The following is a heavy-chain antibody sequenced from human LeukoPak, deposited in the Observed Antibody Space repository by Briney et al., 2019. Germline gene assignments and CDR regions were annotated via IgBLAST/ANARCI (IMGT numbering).Heavy chain of an antibody. CDR3: AKYYYGSGSRYNWFDP. V-gene: IGHV3-23*01. D-gene: IGHD3-10*01. CDR1: GFTFSNYW. CDR2: ISGSGGST. Sequence: GGSLRLSCAASGFTFSNYWMSWVRQAPGKGLEWVSAISGSGGSTYYADSVKGRFTISRDNSKNTLYLQMNSLRAEDTAVYYCAKYYYGSGSRYNWFDPWGQGTLVTVSS. J-gene: IGHJ5*02.